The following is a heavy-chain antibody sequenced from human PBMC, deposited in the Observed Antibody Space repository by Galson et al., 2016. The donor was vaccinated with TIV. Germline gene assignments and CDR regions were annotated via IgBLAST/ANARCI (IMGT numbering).Heavy chain of an antibody. J-gene: IGHJ6*02. D-gene: IGHD2-2*03. CDR1: GYTFTSYG. Sequence: SVKVSCKASGYTFTSYGISWVRQAPGQGLEWMGWISAYNGDTKDAQKFQGRFTMTTDTSTTTAYMELRSLRSDDTAGYYCTRERGPGYCSSTSCYGYYGMDAWGQGTTVTVSS. CDR3: TRERGPGYCSSTSCYGYYGMDA. CDR2: ISAYNGDT. V-gene: IGHV1-18*04.